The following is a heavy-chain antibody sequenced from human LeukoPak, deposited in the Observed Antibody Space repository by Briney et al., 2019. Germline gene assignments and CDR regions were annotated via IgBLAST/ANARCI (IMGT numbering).Heavy chain of an antibody. D-gene: IGHD3-22*01. Sequence: PSETLSLTCTVSGDSVSSGSYYLSWIRQPPGKGLDWIAYMSPSGTTNYNPSLKSRVTTSVDTSRTQFSLRLSSVTAADTAVYYCARGRDDRSGTFDYWGQGTLVTVSS. CDR3: ARGRDDRSGTFDY. CDR2: MSPSGTT. J-gene: IGHJ4*02. CDR1: GDSVSSGSYY. V-gene: IGHV4-61*01.